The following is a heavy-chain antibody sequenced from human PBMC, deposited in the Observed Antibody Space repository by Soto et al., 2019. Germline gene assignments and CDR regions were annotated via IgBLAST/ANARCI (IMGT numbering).Heavy chain of an antibody. J-gene: IGHJ5*02. CDR1: GYSFTSYW. CDR3: ARLRSRYSSSSGWFDP. D-gene: IGHD6-6*01. CDR2: IDPSDSYT. Sequence: PGESLKISCKGSGYSFTSYWISWVRQMPEKGLEWMGRIDPSDSYTNYSPSFQGHVTISADKSISTAYLQWSSLKASDTAMYYCARLRSRYSSSSGWFDPCGQRTLVTVSS. V-gene: IGHV5-10-1*01.